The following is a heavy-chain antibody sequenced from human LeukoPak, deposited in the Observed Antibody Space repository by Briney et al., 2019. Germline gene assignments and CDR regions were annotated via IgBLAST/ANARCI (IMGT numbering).Heavy chain of an antibody. D-gene: IGHD1-26*01. CDR2: VNLQGST. CDR1: GFTVSSNY. CDR3: ARMYSGTSYYFDF. V-gene: IGHV4-34*08. J-gene: IGHJ4*02. Sequence: GSLRLSCAASGFTVSSNYMSWVRQPPGKGLEWIGEVNLQGSTRYNPSLKSRVTMSVDTSKNQFSLRLISVAAADTAVYYCARMYSGTSYYFDFWGQGTLVTVSS.